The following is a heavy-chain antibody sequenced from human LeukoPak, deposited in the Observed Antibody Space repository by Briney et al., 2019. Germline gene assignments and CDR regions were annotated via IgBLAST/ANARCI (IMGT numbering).Heavy chain of an antibody. CDR3: ARQGGSYGDFDY. V-gene: IGHV4-39*01. CDR2: IYYSGST. Sequence: PSETLSLTCTVSGGSISSSSNYWGWIRQPPGKGLVSIGSIYYSGSTYYNPSLKSRVTISVDTSKNQFSLKLSSVTAADTAVYYCARQGGSYGDFDYWGQGTLVTVSS. CDR1: GGSISSSSNY. D-gene: IGHD1-26*01. J-gene: IGHJ4*02.